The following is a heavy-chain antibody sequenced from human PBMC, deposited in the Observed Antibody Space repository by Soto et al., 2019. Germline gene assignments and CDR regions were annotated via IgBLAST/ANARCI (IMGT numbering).Heavy chain of an antibody. D-gene: IGHD3-3*01. CDR2: MNPNSGNT. J-gene: IGHJ2*01. Sequence: ASVKVSFKASGYTFTSYDINWVRQATGQGLEWMGWMNPNSGNTGYAQKFQGRVTMTRNTSISTAYMELSSLRSEDTAVYYCARDRRITIFGVVTNYWYFDLWGRGTLVTVSS. CDR3: ARDRRITIFGVVTNYWYFDL. V-gene: IGHV1-8*01. CDR1: GYTFTSYD.